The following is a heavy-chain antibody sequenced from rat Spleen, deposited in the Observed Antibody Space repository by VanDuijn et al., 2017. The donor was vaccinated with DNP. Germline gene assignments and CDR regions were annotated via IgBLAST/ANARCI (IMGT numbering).Heavy chain of an antibody. Sequence: EVQLVESGGGLVQPGRSLKLSCVASGFTFSDYNMAWVRQAPKKGLEWVATISYDGTRTYYRASVKGRFTISRDYAKPTLYLQMNSLRSEDTATYYCARRGYNNAWYFDFWGPGTMVTVSS. CDR1: GFTFSDYN. CDR3: ARRGYNNAWYFDF. V-gene: IGHV5-7*01. J-gene: IGHJ1*01. CDR2: ISYDGTRT. D-gene: IGHD1-10*01.